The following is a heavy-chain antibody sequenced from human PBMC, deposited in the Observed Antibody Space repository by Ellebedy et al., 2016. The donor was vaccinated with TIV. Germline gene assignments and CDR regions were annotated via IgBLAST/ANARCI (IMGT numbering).Heavy chain of an antibody. Sequence: GESLKISCAASGFTFSCCAMSWVRQAPGKGLEWVSVISNSGDTTYADSVKGRFTISRDNSKNTLYLQMNSLRAEDTAVYYCAKPYCSGGYCYWGYYFDSWGQGSLVTVSS. D-gene: IGHD2-21*01. CDR1: GFTFSCCA. J-gene: IGHJ4*02. CDR2: ISNSGDTT. CDR3: AKPYCSGGYCYWGYYFDS. V-gene: IGHV3-23*01.